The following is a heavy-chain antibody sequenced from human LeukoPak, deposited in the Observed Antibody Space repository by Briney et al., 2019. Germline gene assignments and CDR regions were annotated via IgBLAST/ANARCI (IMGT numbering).Heavy chain of an antibody. CDR1: GFTFSSYG. D-gene: IGHD3-16*02. CDR3: ARRPYGDYVWGSYRLPGYYFDY. J-gene: IGHJ4*02. Sequence: LRLSCAASGFTFSSYGMSWVRQAPGKGLEWIGSIYYSGSTYYNPSLKSRVTISVDTSKNQFSLKLSSVTAADTAVYYCARRPYGDYVWGSYRLPGYYFDYWGQGTLVTVSS. V-gene: IGHV4-30-2*03. CDR2: IYYSGST.